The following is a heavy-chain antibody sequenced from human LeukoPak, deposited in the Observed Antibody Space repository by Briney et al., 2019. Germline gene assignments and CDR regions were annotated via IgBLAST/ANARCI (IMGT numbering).Heavy chain of an antibody. D-gene: IGHD3-10*01. CDR3: ARSGRLLWFGGVSTHRTYYSGMEA. J-gene: IGHJ6*01. Sequence: SETLSLTCAVYGGSFSGYYWSWIRQPPGKGLEWIGEINYSGSTNYNPSLKSRVTISVDTSKNQYSLKLSTVPAADTAVYYCARSGRLLWFGGVSTHRTYYSGMEACGQGTT. V-gene: IGHV4-34*01. CDR2: INYSGST. CDR1: GGSFSGYY.